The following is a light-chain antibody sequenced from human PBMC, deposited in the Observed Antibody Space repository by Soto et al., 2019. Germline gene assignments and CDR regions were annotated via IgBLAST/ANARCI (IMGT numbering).Light chain of an antibody. Sequence: SYELTQPPSVAVAPGETARISCGGNNIGSKSLFWYQQKAGQATLLVIYYDTNRPSGIPERFSGSNSGNTATLTISGVEVGDEADYYCQVWDLSSGHREVFGGGTKLTVL. CDR3: QVWDLSSGHREV. CDR2: YDT. J-gene: IGLJ2*01. V-gene: IGLV3-21*04. CDR1: NIGSKS.